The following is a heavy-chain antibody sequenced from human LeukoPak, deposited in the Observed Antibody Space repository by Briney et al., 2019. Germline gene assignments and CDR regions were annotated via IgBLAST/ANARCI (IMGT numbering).Heavy chain of an antibody. D-gene: IGHD6-19*01. V-gene: IGHV3-23*01. J-gene: IGHJ4*02. CDR1: AFTFSSYA. Sequence: GGSLRLSCAASAFTFSSYAMSWVRQAPGKGLEWVSIISGSGAGTYYADSVKGRFTISRDNSKNTLNLQMNSLRAEDTAVYYCATAPPGGWYFDYWGQGTLVTVSS. CDR2: ISGSGAGT. CDR3: ATAPPGGWYFDY.